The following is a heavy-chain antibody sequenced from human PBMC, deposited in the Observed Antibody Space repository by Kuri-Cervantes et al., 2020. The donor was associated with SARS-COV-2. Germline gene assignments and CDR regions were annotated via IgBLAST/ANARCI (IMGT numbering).Heavy chain of an antibody. CDR1: GGSISSSSYY. V-gene: IGHV4-39*07. D-gene: IGHD6-13*01. CDR2: IYYSGST. J-gene: IGHJ4*02. Sequence: SETLSLTCTVSGGSISSSSYYRGWIRQPPGKGLEWIGSIYYSGSTYYNPSLKSRVTMSVDTSKNQFSLKLSSVTAVDTAVYYCARRDSSSWAIDYWGQGTLVTVSS. CDR3: ARRDSSSWAIDY.